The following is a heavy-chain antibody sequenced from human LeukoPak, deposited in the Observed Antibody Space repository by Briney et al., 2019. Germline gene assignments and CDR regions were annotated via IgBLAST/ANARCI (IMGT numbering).Heavy chain of an antibody. CDR3: ANLGYCSSTSCQKYNWFDP. J-gene: IGHJ5*02. D-gene: IGHD2-2*01. V-gene: IGHV1-69*04. CDR2: IIPILGIA. Sequence: ASVQVSCKASGGTFSSYAISWVRQAPGQGLEWMGRIIPILGIANYAQKFQGRVRITADKSTSTAYMELSSLRSEDTAVYYCANLGYCSSTSCQKYNWFDPWGQGTLVTVSS. CDR1: GGTFSSYA.